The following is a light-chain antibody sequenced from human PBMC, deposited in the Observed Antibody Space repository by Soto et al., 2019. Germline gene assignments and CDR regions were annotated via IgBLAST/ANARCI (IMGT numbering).Light chain of an antibody. V-gene: IGLV5-37*01. Sequence: QLVLTQPPSSSASPGDSARLTCTLPSDINVGDYNIYWYQQKPGSPPKYLLFYYSDSDKGLRSGVPSRFSGSKETSGKRGILLTSVVQAEDEDDYCCLVWPRNAWMFGGGTKLTVL. J-gene: IGLJ3*02. CDR3: LVWPRNAWM. CDR1: SDINVGDYN. CDR2: YYSDSDK.